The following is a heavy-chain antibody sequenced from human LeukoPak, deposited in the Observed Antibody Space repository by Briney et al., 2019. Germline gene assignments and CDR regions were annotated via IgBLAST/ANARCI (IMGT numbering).Heavy chain of an antibody. CDR2: IYTTGST. CDR3: AREGYDILTGYRWYYYYMDV. J-gene: IGHJ6*03. V-gene: IGHV4-61*02. Sequence: SETLSLTSTVSGGSISSGSYYWRWIRQPAGTGLEWIGRIYTTGSTNYNPSLKSRFTISVDTSKNQLSLKLSSVTAADTAVYYCAREGYDILTGYRWYYYYMDVWGKGTTVTISS. CDR1: GGSISSGSYY. D-gene: IGHD3-9*01.